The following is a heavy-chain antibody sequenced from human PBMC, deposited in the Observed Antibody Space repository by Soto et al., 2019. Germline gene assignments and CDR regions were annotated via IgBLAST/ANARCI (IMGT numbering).Heavy chain of an antibody. V-gene: IGHV3-33*01. CDR1: GFTFSSYG. Sequence: QVQLVESGGGVVQPGRSLRLSCAASGFTFSSYGMHWVRQAPGKGLEWVAVIWYDGSNKYYADSVKGRFTISRDNSKNTLYLQMHSLRAADTAVYYCARPLAAAGTYGFDYWGQGTLVTVSS. CDR3: ARPLAAAGTYGFDY. CDR2: IWYDGSNK. J-gene: IGHJ4*02. D-gene: IGHD6-13*01.